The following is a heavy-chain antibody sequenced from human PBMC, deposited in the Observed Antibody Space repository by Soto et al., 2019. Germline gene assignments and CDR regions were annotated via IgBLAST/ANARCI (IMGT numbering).Heavy chain of an antibody. J-gene: IGHJ4*02. CDR3: ATSVNSAMAFDY. CDR2: INHNGGIT. V-gene: IGHV1-46*01. CDR1: GYTFTHYY. D-gene: IGHD5-18*01. Sequence: GASVKVSCKASGYTFTHYYIHWVRQAPGQGREGMGIINHNGGITTYAQKFRAGFSMTRDTSTSTVYLELSSLRSEDSAVYYCATSVNSAMAFDYWGQGTLVTVSS.